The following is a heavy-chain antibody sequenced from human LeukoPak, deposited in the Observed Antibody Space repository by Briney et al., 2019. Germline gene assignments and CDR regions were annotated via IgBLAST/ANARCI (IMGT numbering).Heavy chain of an antibody. J-gene: IGHJ2*01. Sequence: SETLSLTCTVSGGSISTSNYYWGWIREPPGTGLEWIGNIFYSGSTYYSPSVKSRVTISLDTSKNQYSLKLSSVTAADTAVYYCARYLGSGYYYYWYFDLWGRGTLVTVSS. CDR1: GGSISTSNYY. CDR2: IFYSGST. CDR3: ARYLGSGYYYYWYFDL. V-gene: IGHV4-39*07. D-gene: IGHD3-22*01.